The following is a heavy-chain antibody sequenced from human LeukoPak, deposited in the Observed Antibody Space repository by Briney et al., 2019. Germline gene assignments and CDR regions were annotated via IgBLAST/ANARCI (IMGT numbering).Heavy chain of an antibody. CDR1: GGSISSYY. D-gene: IGHD2-2*01. Sequence: PSETLSLTCTVSGGSISSYYWSWIRQPPGKGLEWIGHIYGSGSTNYNPSLKSRVTLSVDTSKNQFSLKLSSVTAADTAVYYCAREGTSGAHLNWFDPWGQGTLVTVSS. J-gene: IGHJ5*02. CDR2: IYGSGST. V-gene: IGHV4-59*01. CDR3: AREGTSGAHLNWFDP.